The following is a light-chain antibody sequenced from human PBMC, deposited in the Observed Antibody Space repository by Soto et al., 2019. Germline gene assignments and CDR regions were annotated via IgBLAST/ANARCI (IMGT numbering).Light chain of an antibody. V-gene: IGLV2-8*01. CDR1: SSDVGGYNY. CDR3: SSYAGSSNV. Sequence: ALTQPPSASGSPGQSVAISCTGTSSDVGGYNYVSWYQQHPRKAPKLMIYEVNKRPSGVPDRFSGSKSGNTASLTVSGLQAEDEADYYCSSYAGSSNVFGTGTKLTVL. CDR2: EVN. J-gene: IGLJ1*01.